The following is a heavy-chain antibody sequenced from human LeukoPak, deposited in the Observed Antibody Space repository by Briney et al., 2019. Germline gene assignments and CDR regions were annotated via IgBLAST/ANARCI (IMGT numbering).Heavy chain of an antibody. D-gene: IGHD4-23*01. CDR3: ARSRTVVDAFDI. CDR2: IYHSGST. J-gene: IGHJ3*02. V-gene: IGHV4-38-2*02. CDR1: GYSISSNYY. Sequence: PSETLSLTCTVSGYSISSNYYWGWIRQPPGKGLEWIAYIYHSGSTYYNPSPKSRVTISVDTSKNQFSLKMSSVTAADTAVYYCARSRTVVDAFDIWGQGTMVTVSS.